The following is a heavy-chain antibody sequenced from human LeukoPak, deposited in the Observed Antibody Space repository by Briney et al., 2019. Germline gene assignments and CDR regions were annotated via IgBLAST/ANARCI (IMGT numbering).Heavy chain of an antibody. CDR1: GYSFTRYW. J-gene: IGHJ4*02. D-gene: IGHD5-18*01. CDR2: IYPGDSNI. V-gene: IGHV5-51*01. CDR3: ARLGYSYGQGDY. Sequence: GASLKISCKGSGYSFTRYWIGWVRQLPGKGLEWMGIIYPGDSNIKYSPSFQGQVTISADKSITTAYLQWSSLMASDTAMYYCARLGYSYGQGDYWGQGTLVTVSS.